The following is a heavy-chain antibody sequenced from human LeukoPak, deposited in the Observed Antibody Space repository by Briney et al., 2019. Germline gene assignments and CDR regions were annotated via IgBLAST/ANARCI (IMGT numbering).Heavy chain of an antibody. CDR2: IIPIFGTA. CDR3: ASPLEDRYCSSTSCVFDY. Sequence: GASVKVSCKASGGTFSSYAISWVRQAPGQGPEWMGGIIPIFGTANYAQKFQGRGTITADKSTSTAYMELSSLRSEDTAVYYCASPLEDRYCSSTSCVFDYWGQGTLVTVSS. J-gene: IGHJ4*02. CDR1: GGTFSSYA. D-gene: IGHD2-2*01. V-gene: IGHV1-69*06.